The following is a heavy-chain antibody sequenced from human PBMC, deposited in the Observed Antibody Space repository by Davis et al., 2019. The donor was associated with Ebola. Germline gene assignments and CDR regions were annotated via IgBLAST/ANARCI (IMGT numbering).Heavy chain of an antibody. J-gene: IGHJ6*04. CDR3: ARGWLRAGMDV. CDR2: TYYNSKWYN. V-gene: IGHV6-1*01. Sequence: HPQTLSLTCAIPGDSVSTHIGWHWTRQSPSRALEWLGRTYYNSKWYNDYAVSVKSRITNNPDTSKNQFSLQLDSVTPEDTALYYCARGWLRAGMDVWGEGTTVTVSS. CDR1: GDSVSTHIG. D-gene: IGHD5-18*01.